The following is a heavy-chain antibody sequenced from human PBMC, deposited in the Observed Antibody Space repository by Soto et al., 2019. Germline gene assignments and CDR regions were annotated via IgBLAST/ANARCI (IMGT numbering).Heavy chain of an antibody. CDR3: ARDFKDIVVVPADIYYYYYGMDV. V-gene: IGHV6-1*01. J-gene: IGHJ6*02. CDR1: GDSVSSNSAA. Sequence: SQTLSLTCAISGDSVSSNSAAWNWIRQSPSRGLEWLGRTSYRSKWYNDYAVSVKSRITISPDTSKNQFSLQLNSVTPEDTAVYYCARDFKDIVVVPADIYYYYYGMDVWGQGTTVTVSS. D-gene: IGHD2-2*02. CDR2: TSYRSKWYN.